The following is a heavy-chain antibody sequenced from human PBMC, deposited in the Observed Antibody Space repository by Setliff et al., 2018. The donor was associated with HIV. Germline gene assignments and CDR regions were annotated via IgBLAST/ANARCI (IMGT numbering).Heavy chain of an antibody. D-gene: IGHD3-10*01. CDR3: ARQVTMIRGVQNYYMDV. Sequence: SETLSLTCTVSGDSVSSSSYYWGWIRQPPGKGLEWVGTIAYSGSTYYNPSLKSRVTISVDTSKNQFSLKLTNMTAVDTAVYYCARQVTMIRGVQNYYMDVWGKGTTVTVYS. J-gene: IGHJ6*03. CDR1: GDSVSSSSYY. CDR2: IAYSGST. V-gene: IGHV4-39*01.